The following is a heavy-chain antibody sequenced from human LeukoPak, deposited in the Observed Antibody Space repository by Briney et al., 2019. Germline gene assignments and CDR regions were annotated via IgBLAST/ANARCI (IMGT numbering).Heavy chain of an antibody. Sequence: GGSLRLSCAASGFTFSSYAMHWVRQAPGKGPERVAVISYDGSNKYYADSVKGRFTISRDNSKNTLYLQMNSLRAEDTAVYYCAREHQSYRPAFDYWGQGTLVTVSS. J-gene: IGHJ4*02. V-gene: IGHV3-30-3*01. CDR2: ISYDGSNK. CDR1: GFTFSSYA. CDR3: AREHQSYRPAFDY. D-gene: IGHD1-26*01.